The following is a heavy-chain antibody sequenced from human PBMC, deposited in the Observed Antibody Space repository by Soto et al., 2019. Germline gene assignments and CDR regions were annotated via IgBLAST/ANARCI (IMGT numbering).Heavy chain of an antibody. V-gene: IGHV3-30*18. Sequence: GGSLRLSCAASGFTFSSYGMHWVRQAPGKGLERVAVISYDGSNKYYADSVKGRFTISRDNSKNTLYLQMNSLRAEDTAVYYCAKVRGSSPGRFYYYYGMDVWGQGTTVTVSS. CDR1: GFTFSSYG. CDR3: AKVRGSSPGRFYYYYGMDV. J-gene: IGHJ6*02. D-gene: IGHD6-6*01. CDR2: ISYDGSNK.